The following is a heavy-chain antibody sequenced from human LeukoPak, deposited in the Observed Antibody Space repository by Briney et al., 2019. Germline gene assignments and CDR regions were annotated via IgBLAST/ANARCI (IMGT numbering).Heavy chain of an antibody. D-gene: IGHD5-12*01. CDR3: AREVGYGGLFFDY. CDR1: GGTFSSYA. J-gene: IGHJ4*02. CDR2: IIPIFGTA. Sequence: SVTVSCTASGGTFSSYAISWVRQAPGQGLEWMGGIIPIFGTANYAQKFQGRVTITADESTSTAYMELSSLRSEDTAVYYCAREVGYGGLFFDYWGQGTLVTVSS. V-gene: IGHV1-69*13.